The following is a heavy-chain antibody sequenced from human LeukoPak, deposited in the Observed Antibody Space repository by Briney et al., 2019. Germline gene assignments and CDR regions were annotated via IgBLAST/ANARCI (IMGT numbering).Heavy chain of an antibody. CDR3: ARIRNYGMDV. D-gene: IGHD3-3*01. CDR2: IYYSGST. CDR1: GGSISSYY. Sequence: SEALSLTCTVSGGSISSYYWSWIRQPPGKGLEWIGYIYYSGSTNYNPSLKSRVTISVDTSKNQFSLKLSSVTAADTAVYYCARIRNYGMDVWGQGTTVTVSS. J-gene: IGHJ6*02. V-gene: IGHV4-59*08.